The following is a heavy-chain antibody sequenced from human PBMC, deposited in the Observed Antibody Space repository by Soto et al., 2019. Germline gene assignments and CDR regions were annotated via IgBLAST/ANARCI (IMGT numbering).Heavy chain of an antibody. CDR2: ISAYSGDT. CDR1: GYTFTGYS. V-gene: IGHV1-18*01. CDR3: ARPSGSYGDYAWSLKY. Sequence: QVQLVQSGAEVKKPGASVKVSCKASGYTFTGYSVGWVRQAPGQGLEWMGWISAYSGDTDYAQRFQDRLTMTPDASTSTAYMELTSLRSDDTAVYYCARPSGSYGDYAWSLKYWGQGTLVTVSS. D-gene: IGHD4-17*01. J-gene: IGHJ4*02.